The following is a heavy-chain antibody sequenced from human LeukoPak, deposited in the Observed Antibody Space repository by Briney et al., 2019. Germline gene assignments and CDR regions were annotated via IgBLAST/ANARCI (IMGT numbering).Heavy chain of an antibody. CDR3: AKDTDYGDYAGYFDY. V-gene: IGHV3-7*01. J-gene: IGHJ4*02. D-gene: IGHD4-17*01. Sequence: GGSLRLSCAASGFTFSSYWMSWVRQAPGKGLEWVANIKQDGSEKYYVDSVKGRFTISRDNAKNSLYLQMNSLRAEDTAVYYCAKDTDYGDYAGYFDYWGQGTLVTVSS. CDR1: GFTFSSYW. CDR2: IKQDGSEK.